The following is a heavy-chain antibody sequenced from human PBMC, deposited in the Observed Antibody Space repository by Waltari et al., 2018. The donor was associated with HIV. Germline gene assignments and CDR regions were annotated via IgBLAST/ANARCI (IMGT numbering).Heavy chain of an antibody. J-gene: IGHJ4*02. CDR2: IYYSGTA. Sequence: QLHLQASGPGLVKPSETLSLTCSVSGASISRSSYYWAWIRQPPGQGREWIGAIYYSGTAYYNPSVKSRVSASLDASKNELSLKLTSVTATDTALYYCARLRFHSLYYFDSWGPGILVTVSS. D-gene: IGHD3-16*01. V-gene: IGHV4-39*01. CDR1: GASISRSSYY. CDR3: ARLRFHSLYYFDS.